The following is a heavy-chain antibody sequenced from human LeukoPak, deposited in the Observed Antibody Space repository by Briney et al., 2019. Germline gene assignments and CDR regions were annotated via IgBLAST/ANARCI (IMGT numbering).Heavy chain of an antibody. Sequence: GGSLRLSCAASEFTFSNYWVHWVRQAPGKGLVWVSRINSDGSSTSYADSVKGRFTISGDNSKNTLYLQMNSLRAEDTAVYYCAKDFYYDSSGYPGGGYWGQGTLVTVSS. D-gene: IGHD3-22*01. V-gene: IGHV3-74*01. CDR2: INSDGSST. CDR1: EFTFSNYW. J-gene: IGHJ4*02. CDR3: AKDFYYDSSGYPGGGY.